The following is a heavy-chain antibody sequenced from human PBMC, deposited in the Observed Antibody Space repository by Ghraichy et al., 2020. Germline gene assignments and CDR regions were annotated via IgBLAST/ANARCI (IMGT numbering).Heavy chain of an antibody. CDR2: IYHSGST. D-gene: IGHD3-9*01. CDR3: ARSILTGYYFWFDP. Sequence: SQTLSLTCAVSGGSISSGGYSWSWIRQPPGKGLEWIGYIYHSGSTYYNPSLKSRVTISVDRSKNQFSLKLSSVTAADTAVYYCARSILTGYYFWFDPWGQGTLVTVSS. J-gene: IGHJ5*02. V-gene: IGHV4-30-2*01. CDR1: GGSISSGGYS.